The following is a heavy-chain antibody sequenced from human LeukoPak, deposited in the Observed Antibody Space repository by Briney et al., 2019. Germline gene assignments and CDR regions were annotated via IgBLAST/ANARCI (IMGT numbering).Heavy chain of an antibody. CDR2: IIPIFGTA. Sequence: SVRVSCKASGGTFSSYAISWVRQAPGQGLEWMGGIIPIFGTANYAQKFQGRVTITADESTSTAYMELSSLRSEDTAVYYCARESSSTSCPFDYWGQGTLVTVSS. CDR1: GGTFSSYA. CDR3: ARESSSTSCPFDY. D-gene: IGHD2-2*01. V-gene: IGHV1-69*13. J-gene: IGHJ4*02.